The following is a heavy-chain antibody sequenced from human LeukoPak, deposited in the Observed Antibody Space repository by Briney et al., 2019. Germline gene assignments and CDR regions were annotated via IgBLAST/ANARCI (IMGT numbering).Heavy chain of an antibody. Sequence: ASVKVSCKASGYTFTAYYMHWVRQAPGQGLEWMGWINPNSGGTNYAQKFQGRVTMTRDTSISTAYMELSRLSSEDTAVYYCSRVGELEYDILTGDFMRDEYFQYWGQGTLVTVSS. V-gene: IGHV1-2*02. CDR3: SRVGELEYDILTGDFMRDEYFQY. J-gene: IGHJ1*01. CDR1: GYTFTAYY. CDR2: INPNSGGT. D-gene: IGHD3-9*01.